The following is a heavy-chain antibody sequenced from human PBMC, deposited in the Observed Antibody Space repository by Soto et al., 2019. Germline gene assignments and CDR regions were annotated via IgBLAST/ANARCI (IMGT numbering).Heavy chain of an antibody. J-gene: IGHJ4*02. CDR1: GGSFSGYY. D-gene: IGHD3-22*01. V-gene: IGHV4-34*01. Sequence: SETLPLTCAVYGGSFSGYYWSWIRQPPGKRLEWIGEINHSGSTNYNPSLKSRVTISVDTSKNQFSLNLSSVTAADTAVYYCARVPLVVVSGSQHCFDYRDQGTVRTVSP. CDR2: INHSGST. CDR3: ARVPLVVVSGSQHCFDY.